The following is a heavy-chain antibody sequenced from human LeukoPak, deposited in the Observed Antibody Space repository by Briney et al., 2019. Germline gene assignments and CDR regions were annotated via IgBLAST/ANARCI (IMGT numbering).Heavy chain of an antibody. CDR1: GYTFTSYG. Sequence: ASVKVSCKASGYTFTSYGINWVQQAPGQGPEWMGWISGYNGNTKYAQKVQGRVTMTTDTSTSTAYMELRNLRSDDTAVYYCARGSLSVAVTPFDYWGQGTLVTVSS. V-gene: IGHV1-18*01. CDR2: ISGYNGNT. J-gene: IGHJ4*02. CDR3: ARGSLSVAVTPFDY. D-gene: IGHD6-19*01.